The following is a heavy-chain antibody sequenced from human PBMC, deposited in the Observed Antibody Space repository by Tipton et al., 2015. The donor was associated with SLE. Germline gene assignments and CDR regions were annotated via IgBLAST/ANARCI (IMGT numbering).Heavy chain of an antibody. CDR2: IYTSGST. J-gene: IGHJ4*02. CDR3: ARETGIAAAGTGALFDY. V-gene: IGHV4-61*02. Sequence: TLSLTCTVSDGSISSGSYYWSWIRQPAGKGLEWIGRIYTSGSTNYNPSLKSRVTISVDTSKNQFSLKLSSVTAADTAVYYCARETGIAAAGTGALFDYWGQGTLVTVSS. D-gene: IGHD6-13*01. CDR1: DGSISSGSYY.